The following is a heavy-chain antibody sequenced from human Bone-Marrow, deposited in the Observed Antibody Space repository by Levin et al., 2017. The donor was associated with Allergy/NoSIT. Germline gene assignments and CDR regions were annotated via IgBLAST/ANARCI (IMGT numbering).Heavy chain of an antibody. Sequence: SCAVSGGSISSGGYSWSWIRQPPGKGLEWIGYIYHSGSTYYNPSLKSRVTISVDRSKNQFSLKLSSVTAADTAVYYCARAVLLRFLEWTEDWFDPWGQGTLVTVSS. D-gene: IGHD3-3*01. CDR2: IYHSGST. J-gene: IGHJ5*02. CDR3: ARAVLLRFLEWTEDWFDP. V-gene: IGHV4-30-2*01. CDR1: GGSISSGGYS.